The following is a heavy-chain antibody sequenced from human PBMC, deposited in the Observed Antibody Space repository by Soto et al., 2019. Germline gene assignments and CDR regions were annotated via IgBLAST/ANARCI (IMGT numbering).Heavy chain of an antibody. J-gene: IGHJ3*02. V-gene: IGHV3-23*01. Sequence: EVQLLESGGGLVQPGESLRLSCTASGFTFSNYAMSWVRQAPGKGLEWVSTISGGGRSTYYADSVKGRFIVSRDNSKNTLYLQMNSLRAEDTALYYCAKKDGTDGYYDAFDIWGRGTMVTVSS. CDR2: ISGGGRST. CDR3: AKKDGTDGYYDAFDI. D-gene: IGHD3-22*01. CDR1: GFTFSNYA.